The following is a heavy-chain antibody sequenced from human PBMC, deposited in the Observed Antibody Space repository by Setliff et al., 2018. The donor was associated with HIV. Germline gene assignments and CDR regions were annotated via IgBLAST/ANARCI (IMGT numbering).Heavy chain of an antibody. V-gene: IGHV4-59*01. Sequence: SETLSLTCTVSGGSISTYYWSWIRQPPGKGLEWIGLIYYNGNTNYSPSLKSRVTISVDSSKNQFSLKLTSVIAADAAIYYCARQFPPYHSGAHYSDLWSQGTLVTVS. CDR3: ARQFPPYHSGAHYSDL. J-gene: IGHJ5*02. CDR2: IYYNGNT. D-gene: IGHD6-19*01. CDR1: GGSISTYY.